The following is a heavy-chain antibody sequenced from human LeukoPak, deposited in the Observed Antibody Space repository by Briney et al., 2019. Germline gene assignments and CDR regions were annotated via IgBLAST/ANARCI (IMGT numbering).Heavy chain of an antibody. D-gene: IGHD5-12*01. V-gene: IGHV4-59*01. J-gene: IGHJ4*02. CDR2: TYYSGST. Sequence: SETLSLTCTVSGGSISSYSWSWIRQPPGKGLEWIGYTYYSGSTNYNPSLKSRVTISVDTSKSQFSLKLSSVTAADTAVYYCARLGGYGYFDYWGQGTLVTVSS. CDR1: GGSISSYS. CDR3: ARLGGYGYFDY.